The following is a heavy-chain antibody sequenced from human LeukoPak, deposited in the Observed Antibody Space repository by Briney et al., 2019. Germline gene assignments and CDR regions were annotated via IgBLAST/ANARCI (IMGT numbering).Heavy chain of an antibody. CDR3: ALIPRGIAVPGTDL. V-gene: IGHV4-4*02. D-gene: IGHD6-19*01. J-gene: IGHJ5*02. Sequence: PSETLSLTCAVSGASISSSNWWSRVRQPPGRGLEWIGEIYHSGGTNYTPSLKSRVTTSIDRSKNQFSLKLSSVTAADTAVYYCALIPRGIAVPGTDLWGQGTLVTVSS. CDR1: GASISSSNW. CDR2: IYHSGGT.